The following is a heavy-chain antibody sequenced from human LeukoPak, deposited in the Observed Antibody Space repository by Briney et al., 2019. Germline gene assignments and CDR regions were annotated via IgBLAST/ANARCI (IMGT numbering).Heavy chain of an antibody. CDR2: INPNSGGT. D-gene: IGHD6-6*01. J-gene: IGHJ4*02. V-gene: IGHV1-2*02. CDR1: GYTFTGYY. Sequence: ASVKVSCKASGYTFTGYYMHWVRQAPGQGLEWMGWINPNSGGTNYAQKFQGRVTTTRDTSISTAYMELSRLRSDDTAVYYCARAPYSSSFEPVDYWGQGTLVTVSS. CDR3: ARAPYSSSFEPVDY.